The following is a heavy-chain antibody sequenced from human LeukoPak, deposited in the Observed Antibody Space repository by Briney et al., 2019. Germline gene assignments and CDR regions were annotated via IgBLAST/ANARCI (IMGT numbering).Heavy chain of an antibody. D-gene: IGHD3-10*01. CDR3: AKDLAPFEVRGVTYFDY. J-gene: IGHJ4*02. CDR2: ISGSGGST. V-gene: IGHV3-23*01. Sequence: GGSLRLSCAASGFTFSSYAMSWVRQAPGKGLEWVSAISGSGGSTYYADSVKGRFTISRDNSRNTLYLQMNSLRAEDTAVYYCAKDLAPFEVRGVTYFDYWGQGTLVTVSS. CDR1: GFTFSSYA.